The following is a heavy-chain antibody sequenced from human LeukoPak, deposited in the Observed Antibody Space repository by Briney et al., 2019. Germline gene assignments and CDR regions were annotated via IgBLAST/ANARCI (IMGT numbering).Heavy chain of an antibody. Sequence: ASVTVSCKASGYTFNNYGIGWVRQGPGQGLEWMGWISPYNGNTKYAQKFQGRVTMTTDTSTSTAYMDLRSLSFDDTAVYYCARNSMVTTQGMDVWGSGTTVTVSS. D-gene: IGHD4-17*01. CDR3: ARNSMVTTQGMDV. V-gene: IGHV1-18*01. CDR1: GYTFNNYG. J-gene: IGHJ6*03. CDR2: ISPYNGNT.